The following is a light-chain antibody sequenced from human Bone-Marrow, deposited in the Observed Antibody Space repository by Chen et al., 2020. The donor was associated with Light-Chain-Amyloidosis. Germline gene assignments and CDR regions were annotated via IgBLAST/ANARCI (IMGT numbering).Light chain of an antibody. Sequence: SYVLTQPPSVSVAPGKTARITCGGNNIGSKSVHGYQHKPGQAPVLVIYYDSDRPSGIPERFSGSNSGTTATLTISRVEAGDEADYYCQLSDSSGDHRGVFGTGTKLTVL. CDR3: QLSDSSGDHRGV. CDR2: YDS. V-gene: IGLV3-21*04. J-gene: IGLJ1*01. CDR1: NIGSKS.